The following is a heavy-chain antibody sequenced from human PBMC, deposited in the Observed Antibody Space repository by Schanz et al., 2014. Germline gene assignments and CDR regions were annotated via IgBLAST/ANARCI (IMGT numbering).Heavy chain of an antibody. D-gene: IGHD3-22*01. Sequence: EVQLLESGGGLVQPGESLRVSCAASGFTFNSYAMSWVRQAPGRGLEWVSGISGSGGTTHYADSVEGRFTISRVNSKSTLYLRMKGLRAEDTAVYYCAKGRRGYFDSGGSYWGTFDSWGQGTLVTVSS. CDR2: ISGSGGTT. V-gene: IGHV3-23*01. J-gene: IGHJ4*02. CDR3: AKGRRGYFDSGGSYWGTFDS. CDR1: GFTFNSYA.